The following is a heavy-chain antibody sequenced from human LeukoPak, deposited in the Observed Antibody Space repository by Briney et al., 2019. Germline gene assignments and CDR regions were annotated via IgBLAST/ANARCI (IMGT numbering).Heavy chain of an antibody. V-gene: IGHV3-48*04. Sequence: GGSLRLSWAASGFDFSTFSIDWVRKAPGKGLEWVSYISSSSSNIYHADSVKGRFTISRDNAKNSLHLQMNSLRAEDTAVYYCARVGRSGWTVDYWGQGTLVTVSS. CDR3: ARVGRSGWTVDY. CDR1: GFDFSTFS. D-gene: IGHD6-19*01. J-gene: IGHJ4*02. CDR2: ISSSSSNI.